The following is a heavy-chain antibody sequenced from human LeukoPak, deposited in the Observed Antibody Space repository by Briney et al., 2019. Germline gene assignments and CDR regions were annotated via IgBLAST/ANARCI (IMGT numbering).Heavy chain of an antibody. V-gene: IGHV4-61*02. J-gene: IGHJ4*02. Sequence: SETLSLTCTVSGGSISSGSYYWSWIRQPAGKGLEWIGRIYTRGSTNYNPSLKSRVTISVDTSKNQFSLKLSSVTAADTAVYYCARGGDGYNYGDLTTFDYWGQGTLVTVSS. D-gene: IGHD5-24*01. CDR2: IYTRGST. CDR3: ARGGDGYNYGDLTTFDY. CDR1: GGSISSGSYY.